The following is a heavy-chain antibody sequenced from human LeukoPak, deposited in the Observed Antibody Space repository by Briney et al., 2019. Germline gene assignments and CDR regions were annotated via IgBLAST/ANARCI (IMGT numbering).Heavy chain of an antibody. Sequence: SVKVSCKASGGTFSSYAISWVRQAPGQGLEWMGRIIPILGIANYAQKFQGRVTITADKSTSTAYMELRSLRSDDTAVYYCAREVEMATIAFDYWGQGTLVTVSS. D-gene: IGHD5-24*01. CDR2: IIPILGIA. V-gene: IGHV1-69*04. J-gene: IGHJ4*02. CDR1: GGTFSSYA. CDR3: AREVEMATIAFDY.